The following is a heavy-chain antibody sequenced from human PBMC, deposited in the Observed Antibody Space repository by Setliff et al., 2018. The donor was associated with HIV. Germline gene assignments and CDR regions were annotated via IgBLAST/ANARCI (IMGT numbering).Heavy chain of an antibody. CDR2: LDPEDGKT. J-gene: IGHJ4*01. D-gene: IGHD3-16*02. V-gene: IGHV1-24*01. CDR1: GYTLTEVS. CDR3: AIVRRIITFGGLVGLVQSLYYFHC. Sequence: GASVKVSCKVSGYTLTEVSMHWVRQAPGEGLEWMGGLDPEDGKTIYAQKFQGRVSMTEDTSTDTASMELRGLRFDDTAVYYCAIVRRIITFGGLVGLVQSLYYFHCWGHGTLVTVSS.